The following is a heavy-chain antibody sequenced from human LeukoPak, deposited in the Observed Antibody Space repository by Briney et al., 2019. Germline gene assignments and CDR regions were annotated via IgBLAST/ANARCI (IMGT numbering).Heavy chain of an antibody. J-gene: IGHJ4*02. CDR1: GFTFSSYS. V-gene: IGHV3-21*01. D-gene: IGHD1-26*01. Sequence: GGSLRLSCATSGFTFSSYSMNWVRQASGKGLEWVSSISATSTYTYYADSLKGRFTISRDNAKNSLYLQMNSLRAEDTAVYYCARNYGAGGSSYWGQGTLVTVSS. CDR3: ARNYGAGGSSY. CDR2: ISATSTYT.